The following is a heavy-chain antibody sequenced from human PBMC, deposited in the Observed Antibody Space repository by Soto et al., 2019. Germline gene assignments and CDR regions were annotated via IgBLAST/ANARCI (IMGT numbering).Heavy chain of an antibody. CDR2: IYYSGST. CDR1: GGSISSYY. J-gene: IGHJ6*02. D-gene: IGHD4-17*01. V-gene: IGHV4-59*01. CDR3: ERLMTTVTPEPYYYGMDV. Sequence: SETLSLTCTVSGGSISSYYWSWIRQPPGKGLEWIGYIYYSGSTNYNPSLKSRVTISVDTSKNQFSLKLSSVTAADTAVYYCERLMTTVTPEPYYYGMDVWGQGTQVTVSS.